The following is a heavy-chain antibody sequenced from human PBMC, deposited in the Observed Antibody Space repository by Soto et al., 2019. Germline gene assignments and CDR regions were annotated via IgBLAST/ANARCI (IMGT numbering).Heavy chain of an antibody. J-gene: IGHJ3*02. CDR3: ARGREGYCSGGSCPGGDAFDI. Sequence: SVKVSCKASGGTFSSYAISWARQAPGQGLEWMGGIIPIFGTANYAQKFQGRVTITADESTSTAYMELSSLRSEDTAVYYCARGREGYCSGGSCPGGDAFDIWGQGTMVTVSS. CDR1: GGTFSSYA. CDR2: IIPIFGTA. D-gene: IGHD2-15*01. V-gene: IGHV1-69*13.